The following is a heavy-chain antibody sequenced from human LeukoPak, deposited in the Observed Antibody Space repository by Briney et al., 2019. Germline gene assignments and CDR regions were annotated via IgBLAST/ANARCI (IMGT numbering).Heavy chain of an antibody. D-gene: IGHD3-3*01. CDR3: TTVYKALEWLFDDY. CDR1: GFTFSNAW. CDR2: IKSKTDGGTT. Sequence: PGGSLRLSCAASGFTFSNAWMSWVRQAPGKGLEWVGRIKSKTDGGTTDYAAPVKGRFTISRDDSKNTLYLQMNSLKTEDTAVYYCTTVYKALEWLFDDYWGQGTLVTVSS. J-gene: IGHJ4*02. V-gene: IGHV3-15*01.